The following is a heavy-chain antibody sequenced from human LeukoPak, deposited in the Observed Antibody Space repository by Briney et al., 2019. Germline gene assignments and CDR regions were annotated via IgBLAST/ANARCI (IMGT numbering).Heavy chain of an antibody. CDR1: GGTFISYA. Sequence: SVKVSCKASGGTFISYAISWVRQAPGQGLEWMGGIIPIFGTANYAQRFQGRVTITADESTSTAYMEVSSLRSEDTAVYYCAIPRDHYYDSRRLQKRGAFDVWAKGQWSPSLQ. J-gene: IGHJ3*01. CDR2: IIPIFGTA. V-gene: IGHV1-69*13. CDR3: AIPRDHYYDSRRLQKRGAFDV. D-gene: IGHD3-22*01.